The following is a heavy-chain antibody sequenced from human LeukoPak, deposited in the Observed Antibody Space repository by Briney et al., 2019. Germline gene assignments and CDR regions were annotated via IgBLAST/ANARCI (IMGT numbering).Heavy chain of an antibody. V-gene: IGHV1-18*01. CDR3: ASTGATTTLDFDY. Sequence: RASVKVSCKASGYTFTSYGISWVRRAPGQGLEWMGWISAYNGNTNYAQKLQGRVTMPTDTSTSTAYMELRSLRSDDTAVYYCASTGATTTLDFDYWGQGTLVTVSS. D-gene: IGHD1-26*01. CDR2: ISAYNGNT. J-gene: IGHJ4*02. CDR1: GYTFTSYG.